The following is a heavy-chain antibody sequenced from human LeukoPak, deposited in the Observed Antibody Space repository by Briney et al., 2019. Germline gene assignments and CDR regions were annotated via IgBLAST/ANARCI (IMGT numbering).Heavy chain of an antibody. CDR1: GGTFTSYA. J-gene: IGHJ5*02. CDR3: ARKLRLGGNWFDP. V-gene: IGHV1-69*15. CDR2: IIPISGTT. Sequence: SVKVSCKTSGGTFTSYAITWVRQAPGQGLEWMGKIIPISGTTNYAQKFQGRVTFTADESTSTAYMELSNLRSEDTALYYCARKLRLGGNWFDPWGQGTLITVSS. D-gene: IGHD1-26*01.